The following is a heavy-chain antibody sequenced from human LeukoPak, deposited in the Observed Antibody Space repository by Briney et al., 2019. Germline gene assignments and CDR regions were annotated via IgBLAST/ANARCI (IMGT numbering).Heavy chain of an antibody. D-gene: IGHD3-22*01. J-gene: IGHJ6*03. CDR3: ARGLSPPPIVVVINYYYYYMDV. CDR1: GYTFTSYD. CDR2: MNPNSGNT. Sequence: ASVKVSCKASGYTFTSYDINWVRQATGQGLEWMGWMNPNSGNTGYAQKFQGRVTMTRNTSISTAYMELSSLRSEDTAVYYCARGLSPPPIVVVINYYYYYMDVWGKGTTVTVSS. V-gene: IGHV1-8*01.